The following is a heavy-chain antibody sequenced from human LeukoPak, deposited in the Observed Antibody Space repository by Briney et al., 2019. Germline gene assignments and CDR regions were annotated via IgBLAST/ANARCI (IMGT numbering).Heavy chain of an antibody. J-gene: IGHJ4*02. CDR3: ARDRRVQQLVLSGLRYLDY. Sequence: ASVKVSCKASGYTFTSYGISWVRQAPGQGLEWMGWISAYNGNTNYAQKLQGRVTMTTDTSTSTAYMELRSLRSDDTAVYYCARDRRVQQLVLSGLRYLDYWGQGTLVTVSS. D-gene: IGHD6-13*01. V-gene: IGHV1-18*01. CDR2: ISAYNGNT. CDR1: GYTFTSYG.